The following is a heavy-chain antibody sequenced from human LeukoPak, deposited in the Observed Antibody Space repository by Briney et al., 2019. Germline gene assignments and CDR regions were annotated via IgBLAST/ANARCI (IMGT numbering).Heavy chain of an antibody. CDR3: AREYTDYGDFLAFDI. V-gene: IGHV1-8*01. D-gene: IGHD4-17*01. CDR1: GYTFTSYD. J-gene: IGHJ3*02. CDR2: MNPNSGNT. Sequence: ASLKLSYNASGYTFTSYDINWVRESTRQGLECLGRMNPNSGNTGYAQKFQGRVTMTRNTSISTAYMELSSLRSEDTAVYYCAREYTDYGDFLAFDIWGQGTLVTVSS.